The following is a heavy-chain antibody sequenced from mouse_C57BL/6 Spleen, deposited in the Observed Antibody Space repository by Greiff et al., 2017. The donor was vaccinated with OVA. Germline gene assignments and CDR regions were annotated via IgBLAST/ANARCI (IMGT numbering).Heavy chain of an antibody. CDR2: IYPGDGDT. Sequence: VQLQQSGPELVKPGASVKISCKASGYAFSSSWMNWVKQRPGKGLEWIGRIYPGDGDTNYNGKFKGKATLTADKSSSTAYMQLSSLTSEDSAVYFCARWGYGNYFYYWGQGTTLTVSS. CDR1: GYAFSSSW. D-gene: IGHD2-1*01. J-gene: IGHJ2*01. V-gene: IGHV1-82*01. CDR3: ARWGYGNYFYY.